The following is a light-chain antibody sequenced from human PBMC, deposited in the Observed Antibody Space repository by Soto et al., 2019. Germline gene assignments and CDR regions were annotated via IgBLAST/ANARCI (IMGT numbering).Light chain of an antibody. CDR3: QHYNSYSEA. J-gene: IGKJ1*01. CDR2: KAS. V-gene: IGKV1-5*03. Sequence: DIQMTQSPSTLSGSVGDRVSITCRACQTISSWLAWYQQQPGKAPKLLIYKASTLKSGVPSRFSGSGSGTEFTLTISSLQPDDFATYYCQHYNSYSEAFGQGTKVDNK. CDR1: QTISSW.